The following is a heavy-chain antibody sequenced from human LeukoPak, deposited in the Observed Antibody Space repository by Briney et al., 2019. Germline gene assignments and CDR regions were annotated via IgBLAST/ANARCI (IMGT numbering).Heavy chain of an antibody. D-gene: IGHD4-17*01. CDR3: AKRPSDYGDYVSYFDY. V-gene: IGHV3-30*18. J-gene: IGHJ4*02. CDR1: GFSFISYG. Sequence: PGGSLRLSCAASGFSFISYGMHWVRQAPGKGLEWVGVISDDGRREDYADSVKGRFTISRDNSKDTLYLQMNSLRAEDTAVYYCAKRPSDYGDYVSYFDYWGQGTLVTVSS. CDR2: ISDDGRRE.